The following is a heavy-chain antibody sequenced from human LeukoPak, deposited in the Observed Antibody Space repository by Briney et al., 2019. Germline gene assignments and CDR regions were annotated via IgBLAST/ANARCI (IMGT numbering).Heavy chain of an antibody. V-gene: IGHV1-2*06. D-gene: IGHD3-22*01. Sequence: ASVKVSCRASGYTFTGYYMHWVLQAPGQGLEWMGRINPNSGGTNYAQKVQGRVTMTRDTSISTAYMELSRLRSDDTAVYYCARGPETYYYDSSGFVAYWGQGTLVTVSS. CDR1: GYTFTGYY. J-gene: IGHJ4*02. CDR2: INPNSGGT. CDR3: ARGPETYYYDSSGFVAY.